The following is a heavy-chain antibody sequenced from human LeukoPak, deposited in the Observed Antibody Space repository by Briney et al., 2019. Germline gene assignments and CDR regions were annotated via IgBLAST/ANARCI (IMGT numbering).Heavy chain of an antibody. V-gene: IGHV5-51*01. CDR2: IYSGDSDT. Sequence: GESLKISCKASGYIFRTYWIAWVRQAPGKGLEWMGIIYSGDSDTRYSPSFQGQVTISADKSISTAYLQWSSLKASDTAMYYCARHGRTFWSGYSIPHLDYWGQGTLVTVSS. CDR1: GYIFRTYW. CDR3: ARHGRTFWSGYSIPHLDY. J-gene: IGHJ4*02. D-gene: IGHD3-3*01.